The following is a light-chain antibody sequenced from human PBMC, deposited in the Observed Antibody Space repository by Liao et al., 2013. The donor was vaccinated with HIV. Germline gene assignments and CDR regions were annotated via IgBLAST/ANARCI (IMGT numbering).Light chain of an antibody. CDR1: NLGDKY. J-gene: IGLJ2*01. V-gene: IGLV3-1*01. Sequence: SYELTQPPSVSVFPGQTAIITCSGDNLGDKYTSWYQQRPGRSPLLVIFQDKKRPSGISDRFSGSNSGNTATLTISGTQAVDEADYYCQAWDRDTAIFGGGTKLTVL. CDR3: QAWDRDTAI. CDR2: QDK.